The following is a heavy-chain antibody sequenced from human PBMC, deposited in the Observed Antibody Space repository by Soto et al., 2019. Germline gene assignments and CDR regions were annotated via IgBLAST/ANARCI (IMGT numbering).Heavy chain of an antibody. D-gene: IGHD3-10*01. V-gene: IGHV4-34*01. CDR1: GGSFSGYQ. J-gene: IGHJ6*03. CDR2: INDSGNI. Sequence: QAQLQQWGAGLLKPSETLSLTCAVYGGSFSGYQWSWIRQTPGKGLEWIGEINDSGNINYNPSLKSRVTILIDTPKQWISLELSSVTAADTAVYYCARGLKLWFGELSRRGGYYSYMDVWGKGTTVTVSS. CDR3: ARGLKLWFGELSRRGGYYSYMDV.